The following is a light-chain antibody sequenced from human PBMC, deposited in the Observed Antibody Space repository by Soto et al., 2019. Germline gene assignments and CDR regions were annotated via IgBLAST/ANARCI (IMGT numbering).Light chain of an antibody. Sequence: QSVLTQPPSASGSPGQSVTISCTGTSSDIGVYDYVSWYRRHPGKAPKLVIYDVTKRPSGVPDRFSGSKSGNTASLTVSGLQAEDEADYFCGSYAGTKNFVVFGGGTQLTVL. V-gene: IGLV2-8*01. J-gene: IGLJ2*01. CDR1: SSDIGVYDY. CDR3: GSYAGTKNFVV. CDR2: DVT.